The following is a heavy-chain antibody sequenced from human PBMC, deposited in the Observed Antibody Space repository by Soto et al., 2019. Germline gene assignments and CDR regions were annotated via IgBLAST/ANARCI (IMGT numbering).Heavy chain of an antibody. J-gene: IGHJ4*02. CDR1: GDSISSASYF. V-gene: IGHV4-39*01. CDR2: VYFVGNS. D-gene: IGHD1-7*01. Sequence: SETLSLTCTVSGDSISSASYFWGWIRQPPGKGLEWIGSVYFVGNSYYNPSLKSRVSISVDASKNQFSLKVTSLTAADTAVYYCASRDPGTSVDYWGQGTLVTVSS. CDR3: ASRDPGTSVDY.